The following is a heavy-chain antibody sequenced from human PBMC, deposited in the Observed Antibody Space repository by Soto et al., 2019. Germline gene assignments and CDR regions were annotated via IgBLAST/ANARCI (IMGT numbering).Heavy chain of an antibody. D-gene: IGHD2-21*02. CDR1: GFTFSSYS. CDR3: AKHSLRGKVTRWDY. CDR2: ISGSGVST. V-gene: IGHV3-23*01. J-gene: IGHJ4*02. Sequence: EVQLLESGVGLVQPGGSLRLSCAASGFTFSSYSMSWVRQAPGKGLEWVSAISGSGVSTYYADSVKCRFTISRDNSKNTLYLQMNSLRAEDTAVYYCAKHSLRGKVTRWDYWGQGTLVTVSS.